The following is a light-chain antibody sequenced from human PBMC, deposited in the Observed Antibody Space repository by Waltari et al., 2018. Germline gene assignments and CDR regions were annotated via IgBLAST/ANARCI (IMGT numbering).Light chain of an antibody. CDR1: TGAVTSGPY. J-gene: IGLJ2*01. CDR3: FLSYSGAVI. CDR2: DTS. V-gene: IGLV7-46*01. Sequence: QAVVTQEPSLTVSPGGTVPLTCGPRTGAVTSGPYPYWFQQKPGQAPRTLIYDTSNKHSWTPARFSGSLLGGKAALTLSGAQPEDEANYYCFLSYSGAVIFGGGTKLTVL.